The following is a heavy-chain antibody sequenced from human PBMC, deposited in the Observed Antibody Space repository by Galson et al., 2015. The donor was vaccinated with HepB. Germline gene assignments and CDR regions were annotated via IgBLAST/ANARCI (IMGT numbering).Heavy chain of an antibody. CDR1: GDSVSHNFGA. D-gene: IGHD1-26*01. J-gene: IGHJ4*02. CDR2: TYYRSRWYN. CDR3: ARDGRHNEEDSGTSYGLHY. Sequence: CALSGDSVSHNFGAWHCIRQSPSRGLEWLGRTYYRSRWYNESAVSVRSRITIDPDTSKNQFSLHLNSVTPEDSAVYYCARDGRHNEEDSGTSYGLHYWGQGTVVSVSS. V-gene: IGHV6-1*01.